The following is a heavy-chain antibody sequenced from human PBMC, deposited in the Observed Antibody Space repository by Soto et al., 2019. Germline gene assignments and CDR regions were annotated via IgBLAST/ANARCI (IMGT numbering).Heavy chain of an antibody. CDR2: ISGSGGST. D-gene: IGHD3-3*01. CDR1: GFTFRSYA. Sequence: EVQLLESGGGLEQPGGSLRLSCAASGFTFRSYAMNWVRQAPGKGLEWVSGISGSGGSTYYADSVKGRFTISRDNFKNMLYVKMNSLRVEDTAIYYCAKAHNYDFWSGSDFWGQGTLVTVSS. V-gene: IGHV3-23*01. J-gene: IGHJ4*02. CDR3: AKAHNYDFWSGSDF.